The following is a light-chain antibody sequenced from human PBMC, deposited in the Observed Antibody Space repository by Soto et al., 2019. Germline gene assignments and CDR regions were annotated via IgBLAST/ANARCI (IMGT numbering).Light chain of an antibody. Sequence: QSALTQPASVSGSPGQSITISCTGTSSDVGAYNFVSWYQQHPGKVPKLMIFDVSSRPSGVSDRFSGSKSGNTASLTISGLQAEDEGDYYCSSYTSSSNHVFGSGTKVTVL. CDR1: SSDVGAYNF. V-gene: IGLV2-14*03. CDR2: DVS. J-gene: IGLJ1*01. CDR3: SSYTSSSNHV.